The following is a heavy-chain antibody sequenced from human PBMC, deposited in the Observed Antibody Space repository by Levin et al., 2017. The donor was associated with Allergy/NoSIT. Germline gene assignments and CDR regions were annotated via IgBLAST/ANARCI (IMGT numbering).Heavy chain of an antibody. CDR1: GGSIRSSISY. CDR2: IYNSGST. Sequence: PSQTLSLTCTVSGGSIRSSISYWGWIRQAPGKGLEWIGSIYNSGSTYYNPSLKSRVTTSVDTSKNQFSLKLSSVTAADTAVYYCARQCYDILTGYYNFDYWGQGTLVTVSS. D-gene: IGHD3-9*01. J-gene: IGHJ4*02. V-gene: IGHV4-39*01. CDR3: ARQCYDILTGYYNFDY.